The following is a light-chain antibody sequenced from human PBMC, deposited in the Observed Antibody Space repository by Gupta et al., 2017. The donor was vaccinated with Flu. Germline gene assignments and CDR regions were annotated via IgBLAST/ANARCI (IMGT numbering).Light chain of an antibody. J-gene: IGLJ3*02. CDR1: GSITRGKT. V-gene: IGLV1-44*01. CDR3: ATWDAGLNGPV. Sequence: GSITRGKTVDCDHHLPGTAPKLLIYRNDQRLSGVPDRFSGSRSATSASLDISGLQSEDEAVYYCATWDAGLNGPVFGEGTKLTVL. CDR2: RND.